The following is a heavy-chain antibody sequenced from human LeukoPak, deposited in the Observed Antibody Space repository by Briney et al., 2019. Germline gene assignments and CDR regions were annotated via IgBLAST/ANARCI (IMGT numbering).Heavy chain of an antibody. CDR1: GFTVSNKY. D-gene: IGHD6-19*01. CDR3: ARDGGWYPYYYYMDV. V-gene: IGHV3-53*01. Sequence: GGSLRLSCAASGFTVSNKYMTWVRQAPGKGLEWVSLIYSDGRTYYADSVKGRCTISRDGSKNTLYLQMNSLRVEDTAVYYCARDGGWYPYYYYMDVWGKGTTVTISS. J-gene: IGHJ6*03. CDR2: IYSDGRT.